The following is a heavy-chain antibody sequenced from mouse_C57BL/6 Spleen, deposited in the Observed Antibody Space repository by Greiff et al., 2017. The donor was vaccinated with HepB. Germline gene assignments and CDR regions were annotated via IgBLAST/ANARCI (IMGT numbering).Heavy chain of an antibody. V-gene: IGHV1-54*01. CDR1: GYAFTNYL. CDR2: INPGSGGT. CDR3: ARRLPYWYFDV. D-gene: IGHD5-5*01. Sequence: VQLQQSGAELVRPGPSVKVSCKASGYAFTNYLIEWVKQRPGQGLEWIGVINPGSGGTNYNEKFKGKATLTADKSSSTAYMQLSSLTSEDSAVYFCARRLPYWYFDVWGTGTTVTVSS. J-gene: IGHJ1*03.